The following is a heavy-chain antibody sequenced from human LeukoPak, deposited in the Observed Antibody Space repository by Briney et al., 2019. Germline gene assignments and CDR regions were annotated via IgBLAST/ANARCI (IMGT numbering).Heavy chain of an antibody. CDR1: GFTFSSYS. V-gene: IGHV3-21*01. CDR2: ISSSSSYI. Sequence: GGSLRLSCAASGFTFSSYSMNWVRQAPGKGLEWVSSISSSSSYIYYADSVKGRFTISRDNAKNSLYLQMNSLRAEDTAVYCCARFPPIVATIQDYYYYGMDVWGQGTTVTVSS. CDR3: ARFPPIVATIQDYYYYGMDV. J-gene: IGHJ6*02. D-gene: IGHD5-12*01.